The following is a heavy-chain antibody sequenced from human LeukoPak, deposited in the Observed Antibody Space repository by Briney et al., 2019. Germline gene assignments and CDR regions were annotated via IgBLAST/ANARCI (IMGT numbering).Heavy chain of an antibody. Sequence: GGSLRLSCAASGFTFSNYQMNWVRQAPGKGLEWVSCISSSSSYIYYADSVKGRLTISRDNAKNSLFLQMNSLRAEDTAVYYCAREGYSYGYDHWGQGTLVTVSS. D-gene: IGHD5-18*01. J-gene: IGHJ5*02. CDR1: GFTFSNYQ. V-gene: IGHV3-21*01. CDR3: AREGYSYGYDH. CDR2: ISSSSSYI.